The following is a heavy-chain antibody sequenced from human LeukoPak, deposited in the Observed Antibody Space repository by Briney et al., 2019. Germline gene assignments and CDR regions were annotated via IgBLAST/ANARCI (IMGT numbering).Heavy chain of an antibody. CDR2: INSDGSST. J-gene: IGHJ6*02. V-gene: IGHV3-74*01. CDR1: GFTFSSYW. Sequence: GRSLRLSCAASGFTFSSYWMHWVRQAPGKGLVWVSSINSDGSSTNYADSVKGRFTISRDNAKNTLYLQMNSLRVEDTAVYYCARVRSGSSAGNYGMDVWGQGTTVTVSS. D-gene: IGHD1-26*01. CDR3: ARVRSGSSAGNYGMDV.